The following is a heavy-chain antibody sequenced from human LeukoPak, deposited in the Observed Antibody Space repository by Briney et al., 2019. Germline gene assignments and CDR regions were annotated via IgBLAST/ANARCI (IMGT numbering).Heavy chain of an antibody. Sequence: GGSLRLSCAASGFTFSRYSMNWVRQAPGKGLEWVSSISSSSYRYYADSVEGRFTISRDNAKNSLHLQMNSLRAEDTAVYYCMSYAGRSDDYWRQGTLVAVTS. J-gene: IGHJ4*02. D-gene: IGHD3-16*01. V-gene: IGHV3-21*01. CDR1: GFTFSRYS. CDR2: ISSSSYR. CDR3: MSYAGRSDDY.